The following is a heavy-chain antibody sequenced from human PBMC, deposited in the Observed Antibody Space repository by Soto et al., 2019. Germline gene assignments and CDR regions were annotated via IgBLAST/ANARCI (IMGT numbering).Heavy chain of an antibody. D-gene: IGHD2-15*01. J-gene: IGHJ4*02. V-gene: IGHV4-31*03. Sequence: SEALSVTCTVSGGSISSGGYYWSWIRQHPGKGLEWIGDIYDSGSTYYTPSLKSRVTITGDTSKNQFSLKLSSVTAADTAVYYCARYSAVVVAAPGAFFDYWGQGTLVTVSS. CDR3: ARYSAVVVAAPGAFFDY. CDR2: IYDSGST. CDR1: GGSISSGGYY.